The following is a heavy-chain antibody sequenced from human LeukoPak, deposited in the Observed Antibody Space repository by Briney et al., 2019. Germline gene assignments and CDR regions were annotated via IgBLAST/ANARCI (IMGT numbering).Heavy chain of an antibody. V-gene: IGHV4-59*02. CDR2: IYYSGST. CDR3: ARGVAAAGTWGYYYYGMDV. J-gene: IGHJ6*02. Sequence: SETLSLTCTVSGGSVSSYYWSWIRQPPGKGLEWIGYIYYSGSTNYNPSLKSRVTISVDTSKNQFSLKLSSVTAADTAVYYCARGVAAAGTWGYYYYGMDVWGQGTTVTVSS. CDR1: GGSVSSYY. D-gene: IGHD6-13*01.